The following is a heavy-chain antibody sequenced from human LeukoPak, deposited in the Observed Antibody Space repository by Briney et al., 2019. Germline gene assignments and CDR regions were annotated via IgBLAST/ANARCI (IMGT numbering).Heavy chain of an antibody. CDR1: GGSISSYY. Sequence: SETLSLTCTVSGGSISSYYWSWIRQPPGKTLEWIGYIYYSGSTNYNPSLKSRVTISVDTSKNQFSLKLSSVTAADTAVYYCARHWGRYFDWGQGTLVTVSS. J-gene: IGHJ4*02. CDR2: IYYSGST. CDR3: ARHWGRYFD. V-gene: IGHV4-59*08. D-gene: IGHD3-9*01.